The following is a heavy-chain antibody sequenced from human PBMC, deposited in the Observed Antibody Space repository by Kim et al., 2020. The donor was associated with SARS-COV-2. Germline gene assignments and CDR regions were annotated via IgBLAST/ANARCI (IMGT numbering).Heavy chain of an antibody. D-gene: IGHD3-10*01. J-gene: IGHJ6*02. Sequence: SETLSLTCTVSGGSISTYYWSWIRQPPGKGLDWIGYIFYSGSTNYNPSLKSRVTISIDTSKNQFSLKLRSVTAADTAVYFCARDLVREVIGSVGVWGQGTTVTVSS. CDR1: GGSISTYY. CDR3: ARDLVREVIGSVGV. CDR2: IFYSGST. V-gene: IGHV4-59*01.